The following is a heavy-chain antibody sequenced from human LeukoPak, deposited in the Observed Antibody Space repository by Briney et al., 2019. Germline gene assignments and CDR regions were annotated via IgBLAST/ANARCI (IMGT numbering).Heavy chain of an antibody. CDR2: IDSYGTTT. Sequence: PGGSLRLSCAASGFAFETFRMHWVRQAPGKGLVWVSRIDSYGTTTDYADSVKGRFTISRDNAKNSLYLQMNSLRAEDTAVYYCARGSSSWPNYYYYYMDVWGKGTTVTVSS. J-gene: IGHJ6*03. D-gene: IGHD6-13*01. V-gene: IGHV3-74*01. CDR3: ARGSSSWPNYYYYYMDV. CDR1: GFAFETFR.